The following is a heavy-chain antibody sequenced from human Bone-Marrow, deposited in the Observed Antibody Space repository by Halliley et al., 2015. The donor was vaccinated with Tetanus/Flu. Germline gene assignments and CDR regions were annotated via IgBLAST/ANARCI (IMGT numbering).Heavy chain of an antibody. J-gene: IGHJ4*02. CDR2: IWYDGSNK. Sequence: VQLVQSGGGVVQPGRSLRLSCAASGFTFSNYNIHWVRQAPGKGLEWVGVIWYDGSNKYYADSMKGRFTISRDNSKNMLYLQMNTLRAEDTALYYCATLTEFDYWGQGTLVTVSS. CDR3: ATLTEFDY. CDR1: GFTFSNYN. V-gene: IGHV3-33*01.